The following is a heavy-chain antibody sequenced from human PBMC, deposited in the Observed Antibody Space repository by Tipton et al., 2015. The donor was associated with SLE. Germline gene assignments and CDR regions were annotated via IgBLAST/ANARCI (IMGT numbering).Heavy chain of an antibody. CDR1: GGSISSYY. CDR3: TRGGLYWLD. J-gene: IGHJ4*02. CDR2: IYYSGST. D-gene: IGHD2-8*02. V-gene: IGHV4-59*08. Sequence: LRLSCTVSGGSISSYYWSWIRQPPGKGLEWIGYIYYSGSTNYNPSLKSRVTISLDTSKNQFSLKLSSVTAADTAVYYCTRGGLYWLDWGQGTLVTVSS.